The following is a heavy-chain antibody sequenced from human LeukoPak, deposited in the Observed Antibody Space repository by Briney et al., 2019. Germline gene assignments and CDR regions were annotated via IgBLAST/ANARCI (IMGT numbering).Heavy chain of an antibody. Sequence: ASVKVSCKASGYTFTSYGISWVRQAPGQGLEWMGWISAYNGNTNYAQKLQGRVTMTTDTSTSTAYMELRSLRSDDTAVYYCARSAGCSGGSCYGGYMDVWSKGTTVTVSS. CDR2: ISAYNGNT. CDR3: ARSAGCSGGSCYGGYMDV. J-gene: IGHJ6*03. V-gene: IGHV1-18*01. D-gene: IGHD2-15*01. CDR1: GYTFTSYG.